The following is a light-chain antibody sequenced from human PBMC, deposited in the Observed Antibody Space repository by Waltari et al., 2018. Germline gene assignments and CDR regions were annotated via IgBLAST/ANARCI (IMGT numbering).Light chain of an antibody. Sequence: QLVLTQSPSASASLGASVKLTCTLSSGHRSNIIAWRQQQPGKGPRYLMKVNSDGSHRKGDEIPDRFSGSSSGAERYLTISSLQSEDEADYYCETGGHGTWVFGGGTKLTVL. CDR1: SGHRSNI. V-gene: IGLV4-69*01. CDR3: ETGGHGTWV. CDR2: VNSDGSH. J-gene: IGLJ3*02.